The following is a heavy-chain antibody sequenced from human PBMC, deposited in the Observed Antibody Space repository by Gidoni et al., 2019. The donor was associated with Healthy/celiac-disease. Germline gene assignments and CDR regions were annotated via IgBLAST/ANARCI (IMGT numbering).Heavy chain of an antibody. CDR1: GFTFSSYS. V-gene: IGHV3-21*01. CDR3: ARFLEVVVPAAIPRYYYYGMDV. D-gene: IGHD2-2*01. J-gene: IGHJ6*02. Sequence: EVQLVESGGGLVKPGGSLRLSCAASGFTFSSYSMNWVRQAPGKGLEWVSSISSSSSYIYYADSVKGRFTISRDNAKNSLYLQRNSLRAEDTAVYYCARFLEVVVPAAIPRYYYYGMDVWGQGTTVTVSS. CDR2: ISSSSSYI.